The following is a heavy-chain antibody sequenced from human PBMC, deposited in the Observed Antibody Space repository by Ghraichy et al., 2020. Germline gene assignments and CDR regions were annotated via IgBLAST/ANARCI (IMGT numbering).Heavy chain of an antibody. D-gene: IGHD1-14*01. CDR2: INHSGST. CDR3: ARPRRVARPFWYFDL. CDR1: GGSFSGYY. Sequence: SETLSLTCAVYGGSFSGYYWSWIRQPPGKGLEWIGEINHSGSTNYNPSLKSRVTISVDTSKNQFSLKLSSVTAADTAVYYCARPRRVARPFWYFDLWGRGTLVTVSS. V-gene: IGHV4-34*01. J-gene: IGHJ2*01.